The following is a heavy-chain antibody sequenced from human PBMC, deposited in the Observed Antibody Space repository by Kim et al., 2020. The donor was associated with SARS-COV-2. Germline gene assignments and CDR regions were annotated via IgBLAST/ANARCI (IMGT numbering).Heavy chain of an antibody. CDR3: ARRRSTMVRGHSFDP. J-gene: IGHJ5*02. Sequence: SETLSLTCAVYGGSFSGYYWSWIRQPPGKGLEWIGEINHSGSTNYNPSLKSRVTISVDTSKNQFSLKLSSVTAADTAVYYCARRRSTMVRGHSFDPWGQGTLVTVSS. CDR2: INHSGST. V-gene: IGHV4-34*01. CDR1: GGSFSGYY. D-gene: IGHD3-10*01.